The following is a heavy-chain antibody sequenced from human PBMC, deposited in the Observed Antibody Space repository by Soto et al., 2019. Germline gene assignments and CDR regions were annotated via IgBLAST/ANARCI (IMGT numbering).Heavy chain of an antibody. Sequence: ASVKVSCKASGYTFTSYDIYWVRQATGQGLEWMGWLNPNTGDSAYAQKFQGRISVTSDTSINTVHMELSSLRSEDTAVYYCARRAETNVWSGFGAAKYYSDFWGQGTLVTVSS. CDR3: ARRAETNVWSGFGAAKYYSDF. CDR2: LNPNTGDS. J-gene: IGHJ4*02. CDR1: GYTFTSYD. V-gene: IGHV1-8*01. D-gene: IGHD3-3*01.